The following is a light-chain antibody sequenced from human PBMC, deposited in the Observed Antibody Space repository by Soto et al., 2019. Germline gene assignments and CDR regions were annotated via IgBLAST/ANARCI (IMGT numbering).Light chain of an antibody. CDR3: SSYTSSSTLAYV. Sequence: QSALTQPASVSASPGQSITISCTGTSSDVGAYNYVSWYQQHPGKAPKLMIYEVSNRPSGVSNRFSGSTYGSTASLTISGLQAEDEADYYCSSYTSSSTLAYVFGTGTKVTVL. CDR1: SSDVGAYNY. V-gene: IGLV2-14*01. CDR2: EVS. J-gene: IGLJ1*01.